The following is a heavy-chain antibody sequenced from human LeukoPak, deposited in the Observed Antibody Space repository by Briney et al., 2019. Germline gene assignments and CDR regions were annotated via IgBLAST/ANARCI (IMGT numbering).Heavy chain of an antibody. V-gene: IGHV4-39*01. CDR2: IYCSGTT. CDR3: TRLREYSGYDLFDY. Sequence: SSETLSLTCTVSGDSISSRAYYWGWIRQPPGKGLEWIGTIYCSGTTYYNPSLKSRVTMSVDTSKNQFSPKLSSVTAADTAVYYCTRLREYSGYDLFDYWGQGSLVTVSS. CDR1: GDSISSRAYY. D-gene: IGHD5-12*01. J-gene: IGHJ4*02.